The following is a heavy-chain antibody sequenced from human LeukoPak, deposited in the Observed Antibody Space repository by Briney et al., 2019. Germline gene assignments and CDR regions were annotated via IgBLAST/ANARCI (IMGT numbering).Heavy chain of an antibody. Sequence: GGSLRLSCAASGFTFSSYAMSWVRQAPGKGLEWVSAISGSGGSTYYADSVKGRFTISRDNSKNTLYLQMNSLRAEDTAVYYCAKLFGVVIIEERYFDYWGQGTLVTVSS. CDR2: ISGSGGST. CDR3: AKLFGVVIIEERYFDY. CDR1: GFTFSSYA. D-gene: IGHD3-3*01. J-gene: IGHJ4*02. V-gene: IGHV3-23*01.